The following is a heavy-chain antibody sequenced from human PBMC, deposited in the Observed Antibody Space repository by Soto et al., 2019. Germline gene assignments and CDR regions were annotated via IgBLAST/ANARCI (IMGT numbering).Heavy chain of an antibody. Sequence: SRPKRVNTRQTLTQTCTFCGFSISTSEMCVSWIRQPPGKALEWLALIDWDDDKYYSTSLKTRLTISKDTSKNQVVLTMTNMDPVDTATYYCARILGYYYDSSVTMAFDPWGQGTLVTVSS. J-gene: IGHJ5*02. CDR2: IDWDDDK. CDR1: GFSISTSEMC. V-gene: IGHV2-70*01. D-gene: IGHD3-22*01. CDR3: ARILGYYYDSSVTMAFDP.